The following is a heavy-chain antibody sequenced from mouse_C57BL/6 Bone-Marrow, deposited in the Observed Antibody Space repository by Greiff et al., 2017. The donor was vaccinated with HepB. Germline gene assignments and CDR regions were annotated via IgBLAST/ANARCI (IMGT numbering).Heavy chain of an antibody. D-gene: IGHD2-3*01. Sequence: EVQLQQSGPGLVKPSQTVFLTCTVTGISITTGNYRWSWIRQFPGNKLVWLGYIYYSGTITYNPSLTSPTTITSDTPKNQFFLEMNSLTAEDTATYYCAQEGGWLLQDYFDYWGQGTTLTVSS. CDR2: IYYSGTI. CDR1: GISITTGNYR. CDR3: AQEGGWLLQDYFDY. J-gene: IGHJ2*01. V-gene: IGHV3-5*01.